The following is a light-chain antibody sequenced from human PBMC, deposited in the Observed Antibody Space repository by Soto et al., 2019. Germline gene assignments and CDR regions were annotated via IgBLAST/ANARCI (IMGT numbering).Light chain of an antibody. J-gene: IGKJ1*01. CDR1: QSVSSSY. V-gene: IGKV3D-20*02. CDR2: DAS. Sequence: EIVLTQSPGTLSLSPGERATLSCRASQSVSSSYLAWYQQKPGQAPRLLIYDASNRASDIPARFSGSGSETDFTLTISSLEPEDFAVYYCQQRSNWPRTFGQGTKVDIK. CDR3: QQRSNWPRT.